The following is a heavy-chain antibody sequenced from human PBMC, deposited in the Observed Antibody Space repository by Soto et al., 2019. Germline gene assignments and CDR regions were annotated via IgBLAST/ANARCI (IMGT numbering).Heavy chain of an antibody. CDR1: GGSFSGYY. CDR2: INHSGST. V-gene: IGHV4-34*01. CDR3: ARRRGLLWFGELAHFDY. J-gene: IGHJ4*02. Sequence: QVQLQQWGAGLLKPSETLSLTCAVYGGSFSGYYWSWIRQPPGKGLEWMGEINHSGSTNYNPSLKSRVTISVDAPKYQFSLKLSSVTAADTAVYYCARRRGLLWFGELAHFDYWGQGTLVTVSS. D-gene: IGHD3-10*01.